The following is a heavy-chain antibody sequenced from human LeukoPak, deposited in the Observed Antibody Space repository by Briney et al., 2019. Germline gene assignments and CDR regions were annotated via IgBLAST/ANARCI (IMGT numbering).Heavy chain of an antibody. V-gene: IGHV3-48*01. J-gene: IGHJ4*02. CDR1: GFTFSSDS. D-gene: IGHD2-21*02. Sequence: GGSLRLSCAGSGFTFSSDSMNWVRQTPGRGLEWIPYISDNGRSIYYADSVKGRFTISRDSAKNSLYLQMNSLRAEDTAVYYCARFRTWGDKAFDYWGQGTLVTVSS. CDR3: ARFRTWGDKAFDY. CDR2: ISDNGRSI.